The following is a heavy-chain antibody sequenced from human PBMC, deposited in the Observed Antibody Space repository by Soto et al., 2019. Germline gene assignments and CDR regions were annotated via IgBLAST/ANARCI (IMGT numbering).Heavy chain of an antibody. CDR1: SGSINNYY. D-gene: IGHD3-10*01. Sequence: SETLSLTCTVSSGSINNYYWSWIRQPPGKGLEFIGYIYYAGTTTYNPSLKSRVTISVDTSKNQFSLKLSSVTAADTAVYYCTRLTKWFGARNAFDIWGQGTMVT. CDR3: TRLTKWFGARNAFDI. J-gene: IGHJ3*02. CDR2: IYYAGTT. V-gene: IGHV4-59*08.